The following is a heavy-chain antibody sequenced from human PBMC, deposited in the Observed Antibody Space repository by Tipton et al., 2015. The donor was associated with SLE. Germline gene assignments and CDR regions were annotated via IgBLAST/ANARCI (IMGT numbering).Heavy chain of an antibody. CDR2: IWYVGSNE. CDR3: AREHDY. J-gene: IGHJ4*02. Sequence: SLRLSCTASGFIFNNYGMHWVRQAPGKGLEWVAVIWYVGSNEYYADSVKGRFTISRDNSKNTLYLQVNSLRAEDTGVYYCAREHDYWGQGTLVTVSS. V-gene: IGHV3-33*01. CDR1: GFIFNNYG.